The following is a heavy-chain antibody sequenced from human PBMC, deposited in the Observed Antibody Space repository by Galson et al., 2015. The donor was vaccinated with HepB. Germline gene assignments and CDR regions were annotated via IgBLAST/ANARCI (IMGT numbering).Heavy chain of an antibody. CDR1: GYTFTNYA. Sequence: SVKVSCKASGYTFTNYAMNWVRQAPGQGLEWMGWINTNTGNPTYAQGFTGRFVFSLDTSVSTAYLQISSLKAEDTAVYYCARGKQTWIAVAGSALDYWGQGTLVTVSS. V-gene: IGHV7-4-1*02. D-gene: IGHD6-19*01. J-gene: IGHJ4*02. CDR3: ARGKQTWIAVAGSALDY. CDR2: INTNTGNP.